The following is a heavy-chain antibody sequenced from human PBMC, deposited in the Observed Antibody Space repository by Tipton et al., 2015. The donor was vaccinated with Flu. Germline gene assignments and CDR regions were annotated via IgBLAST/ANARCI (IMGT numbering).Heavy chain of an antibody. CDR1: GFSFDDYA. J-gene: IGHJ6*02. V-gene: IGHV3-23*01. Sequence: SLRLSCAASGFSFDDYAMHWVRQAPGKGLEWVSGVTGGGTTYYADSVKGRFTISRDISKNMLFLQMNSLRAEDTAVYYCARDVGGYCSGGSCYSWPYGMDVWGQGTTVTVSS. CDR2: VTGGGTT. D-gene: IGHD2-15*01. CDR3: ARDVGGYCSGGSCYSWPYGMDV.